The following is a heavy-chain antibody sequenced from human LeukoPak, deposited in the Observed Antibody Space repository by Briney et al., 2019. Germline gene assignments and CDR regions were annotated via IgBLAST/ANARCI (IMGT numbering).Heavy chain of an antibody. D-gene: IGHD4-23*01. CDR1: GGSFSGYY. V-gene: IGHV4-34*01. CDR2: INHSGST. Sequence: SETLSLTCAVYGGSFSGYYWSWIRQPPGKGLEWIGEINHSGSTNYSPSLKSRVTISVDTSKNQFSLKLSSVTAADTAVYYCARTTVVTPSAFDIWGQGTMVTVSS. J-gene: IGHJ3*02. CDR3: ARTTVVTPSAFDI.